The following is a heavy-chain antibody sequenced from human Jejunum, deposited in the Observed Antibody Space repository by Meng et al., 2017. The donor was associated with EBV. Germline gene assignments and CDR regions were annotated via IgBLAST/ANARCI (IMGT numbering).Heavy chain of an antibody. CDR1: GYTFSNYW. J-gene: IGHJ4*02. Sequence: VQLVESGGGLVQPGGSLRLSCVGSGYTFSNYWMHWVRQTPGKGLVWVSRINEDGTHSDYADSVKGRFTISRDNAKNTLTLQMNSLRVEDTAVYYCSRDLRGPFDYWGQGTLVTVSS. CDR3: SRDLRGPFDY. V-gene: IGHV3-74*01. D-gene: IGHD3-16*01. CDR2: INEDGTHS.